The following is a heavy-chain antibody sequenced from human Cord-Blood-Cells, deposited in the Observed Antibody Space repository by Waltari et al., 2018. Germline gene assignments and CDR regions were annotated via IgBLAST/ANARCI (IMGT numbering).Heavy chain of an antibody. D-gene: IGHD2-15*01. V-gene: IGHV1-69*02. Sequence: QVQLVQSGAEVKKPGSSVKVSCKASGGTFSSYTISWVRQAPGQGLEWMGRIIPILGIANYAQKFQGRVTITADKSTSTAYMELSSLRSEDTAVYYCARLRRYCSGGSCYFNWFDPWGQGTLVTVSS. J-gene: IGHJ5*02. CDR1: GGTFSSYT. CDR2: IIPILGIA. CDR3: ARLRRYCSGGSCYFNWFDP.